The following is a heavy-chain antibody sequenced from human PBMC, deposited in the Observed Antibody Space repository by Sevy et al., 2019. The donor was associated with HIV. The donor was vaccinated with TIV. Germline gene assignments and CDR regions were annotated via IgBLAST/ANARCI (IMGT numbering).Heavy chain of an antibody. V-gene: IGHV3-30*19. CDR2: ISYDGSNK. Sequence: GSLRLSCSASGFTFRSFSMHWVRQAPGKGLEWVAVISYDGSNKYYADSVKGRFTISRDNSKNTLYLQMDGLRAEDTALYYCARDDEPDYYYFDMDVWGQGTTVTVSS. CDR1: GFTFRSFS. CDR3: ARDDEPDYYYFDMDV. J-gene: IGHJ6*02.